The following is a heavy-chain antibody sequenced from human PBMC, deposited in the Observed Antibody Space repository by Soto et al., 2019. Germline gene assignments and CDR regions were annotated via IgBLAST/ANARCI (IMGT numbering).Heavy chain of an antibody. CDR1: GYTFTSYY. V-gene: IGHV1-46*03. CDR2: INPSGGST. Sequence: ASVKVSCKASGYTFTSYYMHWVRQAPGQGLEWMGIINPSGGSTSYAQKFQGRVTMTRDTSTSTVYMELSSLRSEDTAVYYCAVYCSSTGCSPHSSFDYWGQGTLVTVSS. J-gene: IGHJ4*02. CDR3: AVYCSSTGCSPHSSFDY. D-gene: IGHD2-2*01.